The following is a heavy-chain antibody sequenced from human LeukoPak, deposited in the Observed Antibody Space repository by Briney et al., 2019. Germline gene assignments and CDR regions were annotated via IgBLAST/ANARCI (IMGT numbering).Heavy chain of an antibody. Sequence: SETLSLTCAVYGGSFSGHYWSWIRQPPGKGLEWIGSIYYSGSTYYNPSLKSRVTISVDTSKNQFSLKLSSVTATDTAVYYCARDRVGDYVWGSYPSWGQGTLVTVSS. V-gene: IGHV4-34*01. D-gene: IGHD3-16*01. CDR2: IYYSGST. CDR3: ARDRVGDYVWGSYPS. J-gene: IGHJ5*02. CDR1: GGSFSGHY.